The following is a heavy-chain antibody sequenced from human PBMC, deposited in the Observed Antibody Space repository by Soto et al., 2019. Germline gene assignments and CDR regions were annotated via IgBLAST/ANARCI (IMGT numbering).Heavy chain of an antibody. D-gene: IGHD2-2*01. V-gene: IGHV4-59*08. CDR2: MYYSGST. Sequence: SETLSLTCNVSGDSISSYYWSWIRQPPGKGLEWIGYMYYSGSTNYNPSLKSRVTISVDTSKNQFSLKLSSVTAADTAVYYCARHSYCSSASCYYYMDVWGKGTTVTVS. J-gene: IGHJ6*03. CDR3: ARHSYCSSASCYYYMDV. CDR1: GDSISSYY.